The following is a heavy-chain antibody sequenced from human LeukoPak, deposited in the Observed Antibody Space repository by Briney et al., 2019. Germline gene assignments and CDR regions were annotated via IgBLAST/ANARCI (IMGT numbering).Heavy chain of an antibody. CDR3: TTAYYAVDIVATNYYYYMDV. Sequence: GGSLRLSCAASGFTFSNAWMSWVRQAPGKGLEWVGRIKSKTDGGTTDYAAPVKGRFTISRDDSKNTLYLQMNSLKTEDTAVYYCTTAYYAVDIVATNYYYYMDVWGKGTTVTVSS. CDR2: IKSKTDGGTT. CDR1: GFTFSNAW. J-gene: IGHJ6*03. V-gene: IGHV3-15*01. D-gene: IGHD5-12*01.